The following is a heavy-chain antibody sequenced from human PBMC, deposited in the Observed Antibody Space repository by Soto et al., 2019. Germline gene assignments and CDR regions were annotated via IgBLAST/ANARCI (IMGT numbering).Heavy chain of an antibody. CDR1: GGSISSRNYY. J-gene: IGHJ6*03. CDR3: ARLASGGSGKYYYYYMDV. Sequence: QLQLQESGPGLVKPSETLSLTCSVSGGSISSRNYYWGWIRQPPGKGLEWIGSIYYSGSTYFNPSLKSRVTISVDTPKIQFSLKLSSVTAADTAVYYCARLASGGSGKYYYYYMDVWGKGTTVTVSS. CDR2: IYYSGST. D-gene: IGHD3-10*01. V-gene: IGHV4-39*01.